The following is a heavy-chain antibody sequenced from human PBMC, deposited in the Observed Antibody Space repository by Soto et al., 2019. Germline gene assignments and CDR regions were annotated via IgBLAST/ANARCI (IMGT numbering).Heavy chain of an antibody. Sequence: PSETLSLTCSVSDDSINSDKYYWGWIRQPPGKGLEWKGSIYYRGNAYYNPSLQTRVTISLDKSKSQFSLKLNSVTAADSAVYFCARLEGLATISYYFDFWGPGALVTVSS. J-gene: IGHJ4*02. CDR2: IYYRGNA. CDR1: DDSINSDKYY. V-gene: IGHV4-39*01. CDR3: ARLEGLATISYYFDF. D-gene: IGHD3-9*01.